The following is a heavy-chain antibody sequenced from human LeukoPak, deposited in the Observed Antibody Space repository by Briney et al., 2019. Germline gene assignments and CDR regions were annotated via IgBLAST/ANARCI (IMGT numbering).Heavy chain of an antibody. D-gene: IGHD1-26*01. V-gene: IGHV3-7*01. CDR1: GFTFRNYW. CDR3: ARELLGGRADFDY. CDR2: IKEDGSEK. J-gene: IGHJ4*02. Sequence: GGSLRLSCGASGFTFRNYWMSWVRQTPGKGLEWVANIKEDGSEKNYVDSVKGRFTISRDNAKNSLYLQVNSLRAEDTAVYYCARELLGGRADFDYWGQGTLVTVSS.